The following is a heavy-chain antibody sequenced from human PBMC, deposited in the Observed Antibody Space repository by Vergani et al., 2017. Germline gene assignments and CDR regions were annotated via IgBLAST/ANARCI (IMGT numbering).Heavy chain of an antibody. Sequence: EVQLVESGGGLVQPGRSLRLSCAASGFTFDDYAMHWVRQAPGKGLEWVSGISWNSGRIGYVDSVKGRFTISRDNAKNSLYLQMNSLRAEDTAVYYCAKDRGPYCTNGVCYPHDYYYMDVWGKGTTVTVSS. J-gene: IGHJ6*03. V-gene: IGHV3-9*01. CDR1: GFTFDDYA. CDR3: AKDRGPYCTNGVCYPHDYYYMDV. CDR2: ISWNSGRI. D-gene: IGHD2-8*01.